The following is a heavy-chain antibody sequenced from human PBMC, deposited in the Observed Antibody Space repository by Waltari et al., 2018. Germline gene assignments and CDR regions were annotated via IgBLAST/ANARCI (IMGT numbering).Heavy chain of an antibody. CDR1: GIYLTGRG. V-gene: IGHV3-74*02. J-gene: IGHJ5*02. CDR3: AVYLRSSPFDP. Sequence: EVQLMESGGGLVQPGRSLRLSCTASGIYLTGRGMHWVRRAPGKGRVWVSRINSDGSTTGYADSVNGRFTISRDNTKNTLSLQMNSLRDEDTAVYYCAVYLRSSPFDPWGQGTLVTVSS. CDR2: INSDGSTT. D-gene: IGHD5-12*01.